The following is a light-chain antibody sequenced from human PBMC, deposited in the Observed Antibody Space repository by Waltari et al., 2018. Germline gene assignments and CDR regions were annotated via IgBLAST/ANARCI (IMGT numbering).Light chain of an antibody. V-gene: IGLV2-23*02. Sequence: QSALTQPASVSGSPGQSITISCTAVNSNVDILQLVSWYQHHPGRNPRLLIYEISQRPSGISNRFSGSKSGNTASLTISGLQPEDEADYFCCSFAGYGIYVFGSGTQVSVL. J-gene: IGLJ1*01. CDR2: EIS. CDR1: NSNVDILQL. CDR3: CSFAGYGIYV.